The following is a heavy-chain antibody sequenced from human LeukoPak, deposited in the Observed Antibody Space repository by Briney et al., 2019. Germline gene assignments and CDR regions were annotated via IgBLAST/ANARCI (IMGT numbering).Heavy chain of an antibody. CDR2: ISYDGSNK. D-gene: IGHD6-19*01. V-gene: IGHV3-30-3*01. CDR3: ATSGYSSGWGGWFDP. J-gene: IGHJ5*02. Sequence: QAGGSLRLSCAASGFTFSSYAMHWVRQAPGKGLEWVAVISYDGSNKYYADSVKGRFTISRDNSKNTLYLQMNSLRAEDTAVYYCATSGYSSGWGGWFDPWGQGTLVTVSS. CDR1: GFTFSSYA.